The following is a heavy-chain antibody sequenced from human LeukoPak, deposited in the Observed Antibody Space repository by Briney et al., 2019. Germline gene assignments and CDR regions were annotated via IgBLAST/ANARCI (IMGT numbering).Heavy chain of an antibody. D-gene: IGHD2-15*01. J-gene: IGHJ4*02. CDR2: ISGSGGST. V-gene: IGHV3-23*01. CDR1: GFTFSSYA. CDR3: AKSDCSGGSCYPNFDY. Sequence: PGGSLRPSCAASGFTFSSYAMSWVRQAPGKGLEWVSAISGSGGSTYYADSVKGRFTISRDNSKNTLYLQMNSLRAEDTAVYYCAKSDCSGGSCYPNFDYWGQGTLVTVSS.